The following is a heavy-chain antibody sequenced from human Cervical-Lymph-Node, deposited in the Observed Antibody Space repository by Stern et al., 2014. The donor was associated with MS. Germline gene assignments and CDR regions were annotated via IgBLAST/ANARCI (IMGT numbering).Heavy chain of an antibody. J-gene: IGHJ4*02. V-gene: IGHV3-72*01. CDR3: SRDASGDY. CDR1: GFTFSDYY. CDR2: SRNKAKSYTT. Sequence: EVQLVESGGGLVQPGGSLRLSCAASGFTFSDYYIDWVRQAPGKGLEWFGGSRNKAKSYTTDYAASVKGRFTISRDDSKKSVYLQMNSLKTEDTAVYYCSRDASGDYWGPGTVVTVSS.